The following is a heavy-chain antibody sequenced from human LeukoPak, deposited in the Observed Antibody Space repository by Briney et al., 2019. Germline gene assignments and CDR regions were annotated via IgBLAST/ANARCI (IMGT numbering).Heavy chain of an antibody. J-gene: IGHJ5*02. CDR3: ARGIDS. D-gene: IGHD1-26*01. CDR1: GFTISNYW. Sequence: GVSLRLSCAASGFTISNYWMNWVRQAPGKGLEWVANIKPDGSEKFYVDSVKGRFTISRDSAKNSLYLQMNSLRAEDTAVYYCARGIDSWGQGTLVTVSS. CDR2: IKPDGSEK. V-gene: IGHV3-7*05.